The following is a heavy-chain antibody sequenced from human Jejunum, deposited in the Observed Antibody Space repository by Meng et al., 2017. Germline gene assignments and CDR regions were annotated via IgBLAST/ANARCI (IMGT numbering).Heavy chain of an antibody. CDR2: ISVSTSRT. Sequence: EVHLVGSWGVLVQPRGSLRLSCAASGFTLSSHTLCWVRQAPGKGLGWVSSISVSTSRTYYTDSVKGRFTISRDNSKNPLYLQMDSLRAEDTAVYYCAKLTTNWGQGTLVTVSS. CDR3: AKLTTN. V-gene: IGHV3-23*04. J-gene: IGHJ4*02. D-gene: IGHD1-14*01. CDR1: GFTLSSHT.